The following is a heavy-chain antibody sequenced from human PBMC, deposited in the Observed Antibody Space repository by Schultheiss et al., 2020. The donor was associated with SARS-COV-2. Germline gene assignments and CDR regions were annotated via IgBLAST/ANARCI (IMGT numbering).Heavy chain of an antibody. D-gene: IGHD3-10*01. CDR1: GVTFSSYA. CDR2: MWYDGINQ. V-gene: IGHV3-33*01. CDR3: ARESYGSGSSDY. J-gene: IGHJ4*02. Sequence: GGSLRLSCAASGVTFSSYAMHWVRQAPGKGLEWVAVMWYDGINQYYADSVKGRFTISRENAKNSLYLQMNSLRAEDTAVYYCARESYGSGSSDYWGQGTLVTVSS.